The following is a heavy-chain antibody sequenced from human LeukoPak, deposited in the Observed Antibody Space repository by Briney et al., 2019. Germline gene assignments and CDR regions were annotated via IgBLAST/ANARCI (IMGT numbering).Heavy chain of an antibody. J-gene: IGHJ6*02. CDR1: GFTFSSYF. CDR2: INSDGSTT. V-gene: IGHV3-74*01. CDR3: ARGNYYAMDV. Sequence: SGGSLRLSCAASGFTFSSYFMHWVRQAPGKGLVWVSRINSDGSTTTYADSVKGRFTISRDNVKNTLYLQMNSLRAEDTAMYYCARGNYYAMDVWGQGTTVTVFS.